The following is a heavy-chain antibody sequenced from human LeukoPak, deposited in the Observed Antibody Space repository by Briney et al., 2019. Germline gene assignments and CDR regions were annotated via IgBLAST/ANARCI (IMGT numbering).Heavy chain of an antibody. CDR3: TTGLPPYYYGSGSYYFFDY. Sequence: GGSLRLSCAASGFTFSNAWMSWVRQAPGKGLEWVGRIKSKTDGGTTDYAAPVNGRFTISRDDSKNTLYLQMNSLKTEDTAVYYCTTGLPPYYYGSGSYYFFDYWGQGTLVTVSS. J-gene: IGHJ4*02. D-gene: IGHD3-10*01. CDR2: IKSKTDGGTT. V-gene: IGHV3-15*01. CDR1: GFTFSNAW.